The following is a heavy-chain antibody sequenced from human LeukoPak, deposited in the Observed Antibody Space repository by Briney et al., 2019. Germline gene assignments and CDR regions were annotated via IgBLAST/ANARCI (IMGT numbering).Heavy chain of an antibody. CDR3: ARNVTAGFFDF. CDR2: IYYSWGM. V-gene: IGHV4-38-2*01. Sequence: SETLSLTCAVSGSSITSDFFWGWIRQPPGKGLEWIATIYYSWGMYFNPSLKSRVTISLDASKNQFSLKMTSLTAADTAIYYCARNVTAGFFDFCGQGILVTVSS. D-gene: IGHD3-10*01. J-gene: IGHJ4*02. CDR1: GSSITSDFF.